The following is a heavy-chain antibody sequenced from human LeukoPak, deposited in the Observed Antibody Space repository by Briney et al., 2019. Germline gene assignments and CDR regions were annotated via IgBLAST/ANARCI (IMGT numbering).Heavy chain of an antibody. V-gene: IGHV3-9*01. CDR3: ANAPGYCSSSFDY. Sequence: PGGSLRLSCAASGFTFVDYAMRWVRDAPGKGLGWGSGISWNSGSIGYADSVKGRFTISRDNAKNSLYLQMNSLRAEDTALYYCANAPGYCSSSFDYCGQGTLVTVSS. CDR1: GFTFVDYA. D-gene: IGHD6-6*01. J-gene: IGHJ4*02. CDR2: ISWNSGSI.